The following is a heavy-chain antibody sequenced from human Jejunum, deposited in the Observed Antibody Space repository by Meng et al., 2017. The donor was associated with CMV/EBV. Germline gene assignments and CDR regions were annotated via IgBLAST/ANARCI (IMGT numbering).Heavy chain of an antibody. CDR2: INTDTGNP. J-gene: IGHJ4*02. CDR3: ARARSCTAGSCYSDY. Sequence: SGYPFTTYAVSWVRQVPGQGLEWVGWINTDTGNPTYAQAFKGRFVFSLDTSVSTAYLQITSLKAEDTAVYFCARARSCTAGSCYSDYWGQGSLVTVSS. V-gene: IGHV7-4-1*02. D-gene: IGHD2-15*01. CDR1: GYPFTTYA.